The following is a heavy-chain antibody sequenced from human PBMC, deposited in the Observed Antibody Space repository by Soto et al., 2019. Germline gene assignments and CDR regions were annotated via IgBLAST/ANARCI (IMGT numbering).Heavy chain of an antibody. Sequence: EVQLVESGGGMVQPGRSLRLSGAASGFTFGDYAIHWVRQVPGKGLEWVSGISWNSGSVGDADSVKGRFTISRDNAKNSLYLEMNSLRAEDTAFYYCAKDLTNYDSSGHYFDFWGQGALVTVSS. CDR3: AKDLTNYDSSGHYFDF. CDR1: GFTFGDYA. V-gene: IGHV3-9*01. CDR2: ISWNSGSV. J-gene: IGHJ4*02. D-gene: IGHD3-22*01.